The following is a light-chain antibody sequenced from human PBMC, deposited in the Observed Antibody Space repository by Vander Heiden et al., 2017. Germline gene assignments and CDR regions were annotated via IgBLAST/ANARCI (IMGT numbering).Light chain of an antibody. CDR2: DGS. CDR1: QSVSSN. Sequence: EIALTQSPGTLSLSPGERATLSCRASQSVSSNLAGYQQKPGQAARRLINDGSSRTTGITARFSGSGSGTTFTLTIISIEAADVAVVYCRQRCGRLFTFGQGTKVDIK. V-gene: IGKV3-11*01. CDR3: RQRCGRLFT. J-gene: IGKJ3*01.